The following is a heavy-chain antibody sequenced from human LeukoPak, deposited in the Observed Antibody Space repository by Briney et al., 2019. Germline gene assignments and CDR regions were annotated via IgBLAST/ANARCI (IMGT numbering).Heavy chain of an antibody. V-gene: IGHV4-59*01. CDR2: IYYSGST. Sequence: SETLSLTCTVSGGSISSYYWSWIRQPPGKGLEWIGYIYYSGSTNYNPSLKSRVTISVDTSKNQFSLKLSSVTAADTAVYYCARVCSSSWFRAIDIWGQGTMVTVSS. D-gene: IGHD6-13*01. J-gene: IGHJ3*02. CDR3: ARVCSSSWFRAIDI. CDR1: GGSISSYY.